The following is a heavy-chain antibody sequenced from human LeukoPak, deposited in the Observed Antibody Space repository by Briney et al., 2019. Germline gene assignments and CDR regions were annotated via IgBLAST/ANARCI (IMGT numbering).Heavy chain of an antibody. J-gene: IGHJ4*02. CDR1: GYTFTGYY. V-gene: IGHV1-2*02. CDR3: ATPTVTTWYYFDY. CDR2: INPNSGGT. D-gene: IGHD4-17*01. Sequence: ASVKVSCKASGYTFTGYYMHWVRQAPGQGLEWMGWINPNSGGTNYAQKFQGRVTMTRDTSISTAYMELSRLRSDDTAVYYCATPTVTTWYYFDYWGQGTLATVSS.